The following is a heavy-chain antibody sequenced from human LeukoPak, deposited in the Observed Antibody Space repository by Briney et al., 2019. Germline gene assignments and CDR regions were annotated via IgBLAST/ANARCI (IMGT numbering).Heavy chain of an antibody. CDR1: GGSISSGSW. J-gene: IGHJ4*02. Sequence: SETLSLTCAVSGGSISSGSWWSWVRQPPGKGLEWIGEIYHSGSTNYNPSLKSRVTISVDKSKNQFSLKLSSVTAADTAVYYCAKGLSGYNPSDWGQGTLVTVSS. CDR2: IYHSGST. CDR3: AKGLSGYNPSD. V-gene: IGHV4-4*02. D-gene: IGHD5-24*01.